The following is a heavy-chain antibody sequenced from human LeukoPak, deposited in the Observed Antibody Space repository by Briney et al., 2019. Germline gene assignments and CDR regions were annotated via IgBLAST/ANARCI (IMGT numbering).Heavy chain of an antibody. D-gene: IGHD4-17*01. CDR3: AILLTTVTNRGGAFDI. CDR2: ISAYNGNT. CDR1: GYTFTGYY. V-gene: IGHV1-18*04. J-gene: IGHJ3*02. Sequence: GASVKVSCKASGYTFTGYYMYWVRQAPGQGLEWMGWISAYNGNTNYAQKLQGRVTMTTDTSTSTAYMELRSLRSDDTAVYYCAILLTTVTNRGGAFDIWGQGTMVTVSS.